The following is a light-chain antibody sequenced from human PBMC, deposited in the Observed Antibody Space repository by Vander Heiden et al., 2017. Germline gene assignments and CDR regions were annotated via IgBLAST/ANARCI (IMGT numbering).Light chain of an antibody. Sequence: LLTHSPATLSFSPGASATLSCRALQTIGSSYLAWYQQKPGEAPRLLIYGASRRATGIPDRFSGSGSGTDFTLSIRSLEPEDVAVYYCQHYGSSRRTFGQGTKLQIK. CDR3: QHYGSSRRT. V-gene: IGKV3-20*01. CDR2: GAS. CDR1: QTIGSSY. J-gene: IGKJ2*01.